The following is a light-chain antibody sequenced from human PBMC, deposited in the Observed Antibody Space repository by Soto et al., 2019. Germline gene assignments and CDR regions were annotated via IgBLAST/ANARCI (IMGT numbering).Light chain of an antibody. CDR2: DVN. V-gene: IGLV2-11*01. J-gene: IGLJ3*02. CDR3: CSYAGGYTWV. Sequence: QSALTQPRSVSGSPGQSVTISCYGTNTDIGGSKFVSWYQQRPGKAPKLIIYDVNKRPSGVPDRFSGSKSGNTASLTISGLQAEDEADYYCCSYAGGYTWVFGGGTKVTVL. CDR1: NTDIGGSKF.